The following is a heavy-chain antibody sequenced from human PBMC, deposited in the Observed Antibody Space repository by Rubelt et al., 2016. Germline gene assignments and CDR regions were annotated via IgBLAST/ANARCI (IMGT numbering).Heavy chain of an antibody. CDR1: GFTFSDYY. CDR2: ISSSGRTI. J-gene: IGHJ4*02. Sequence: QVQLVESGGGLVKPGGSLRLSCAASGFTFSDYYMNWIRQAPGKGLEWVSYISSSGRTIYYAESVKGRLTIARDNAKNSLYLKINGLRVEDTAVYFCARGASFDYWDQGTLVTVSS. V-gene: IGHV3-11*01. CDR3: ARGASFDY.